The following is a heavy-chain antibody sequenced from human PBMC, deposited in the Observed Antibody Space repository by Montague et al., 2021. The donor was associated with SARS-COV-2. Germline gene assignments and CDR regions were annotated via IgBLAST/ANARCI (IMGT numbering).Heavy chain of an antibody. D-gene: IGHD2-15*01. V-gene: IGHV4-59*08. CDR3: ARHYSATLPAVY. Sequence: SETLSLTCTVSGGSISSFYWSWFRQPPVKGLEWIGYISDSGSTNYNPYLTGKVTMSVDTSKNKFYLKVNSVTAADTAVYYCARHYSATLPAVYWGQGTLVTVSS. CDR2: ISDSGST. CDR1: GGSISSFY. J-gene: IGHJ4*02.